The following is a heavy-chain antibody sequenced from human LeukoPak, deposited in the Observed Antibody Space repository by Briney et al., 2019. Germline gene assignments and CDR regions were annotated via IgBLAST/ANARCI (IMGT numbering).Heavy chain of an antibody. J-gene: IGHJ4*02. V-gene: IGHV4-38-2*02. CDR1: GYSTSSGYY. CDR2: IYRSGST. CDR3: ARYSGSYFFDY. Sequence: SETLSLTCTVSGYSTSSGYYWGWIRQPPGKGLEWIGSIYRSGSTYYNPSLKSRVTISVDTSKNQFSLKLSSVTAADTAVYYCARYSGSYFFDYWGQGTLVTVSS. D-gene: IGHD1-26*01.